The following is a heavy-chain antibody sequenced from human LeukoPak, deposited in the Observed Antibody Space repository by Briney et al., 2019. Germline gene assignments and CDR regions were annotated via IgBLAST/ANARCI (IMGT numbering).Heavy chain of an antibody. CDR1: GFTFSSYW. V-gene: IGHV3-74*01. CDR2: INSDGSST. CDR3: AREIGWGDLGY. D-gene: IGHD7-27*01. J-gene: IGHJ4*02. Sequence: GGSLRLTCAASGFTFSSYWMHWFRQAPGKGLVWVSRINSDGSSTSYADSVKGRFTISRDNAKNTLYLQMNSLRAEDTAVYYCAREIGWGDLGYWGQGTLVTVSS.